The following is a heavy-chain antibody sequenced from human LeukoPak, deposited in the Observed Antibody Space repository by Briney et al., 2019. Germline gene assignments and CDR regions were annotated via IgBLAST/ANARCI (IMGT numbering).Heavy chain of an antibody. CDR3: ARDSYYFGSGSDNTPYNWFDP. V-gene: IGHV4-31*03. CDR2: ISYPGNT. Sequence: PSQTLSLTCTVSGGSISRGGFFWSWIRQHPGQGLEWIGYISYPGNTYYTPSLKSRVTISMDTSENQFSLKLSSVTAADTAMYYCARDSYYFGSGSDNTPYNWFDPWGQGTLVTVSS. CDR1: GGSISRGGFF. D-gene: IGHD3-10*01. J-gene: IGHJ5*02.